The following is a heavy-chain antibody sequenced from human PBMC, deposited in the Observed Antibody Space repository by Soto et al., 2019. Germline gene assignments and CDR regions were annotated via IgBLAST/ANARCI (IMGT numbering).Heavy chain of an antibody. J-gene: IGHJ5*02. V-gene: IGHV4-30-2*01. D-gene: IGHD3-10*01. Sequence: PSETLSLTCAVSGGSMSIGGYSWSWIRQPPGKGLEWIGYIYHSGSTYYNPSLKSRVTISVDRSKNQLSLKLSSVTAADTAVYYCARVPGPWGQGTLVTVSS. CDR2: IYHSGST. CDR3: ARVPGP. CDR1: GGSMSIGGYS.